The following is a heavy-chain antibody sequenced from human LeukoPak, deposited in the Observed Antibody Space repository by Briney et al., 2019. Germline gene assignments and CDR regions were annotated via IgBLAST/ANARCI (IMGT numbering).Heavy chain of an antibody. V-gene: IGHV3-21*01. J-gene: IGHJ4*02. Sequence: GGSLRLSCAASGFTFSSYSMNWDRQAPGKGLEWDSSISSSSSYIYYADSVKGRFTISRDNAKNSLYLQMNSLRAEDTAVYYCAKRLERQGYYFDYWGQGTLVTVSS. CDR3: AKRLERQGYYFDY. CDR2: ISSSSSYI. CDR1: GFTFSSYS. D-gene: IGHD1-1*01.